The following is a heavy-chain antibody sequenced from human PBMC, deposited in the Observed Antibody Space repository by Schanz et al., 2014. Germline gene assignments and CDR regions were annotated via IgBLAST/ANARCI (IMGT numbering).Heavy chain of an antibody. J-gene: IGHJ3*01. D-gene: IGHD5-12*01. CDR2: MYINSGST. Sequence: EVQLVESGGGLIQPGGSLRLSCAVSGFTVNTNYMSWVRQAPGKGLEWISSMYINSGSTQYADSVKGRFIISRDSSKKSLCLQRNSLRAEDAAVYVCARDGGRDGYNLAFDVWGQGTLVTVSS. CDR3: ARDGGRDGYNLAFDV. V-gene: IGHV3-53*01. CDR1: GFTVNTNY.